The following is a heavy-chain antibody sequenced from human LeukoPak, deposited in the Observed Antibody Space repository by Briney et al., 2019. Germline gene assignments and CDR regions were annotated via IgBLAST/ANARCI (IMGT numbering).Heavy chain of an antibody. J-gene: IGHJ3*02. CDR1: GFTFSSYA. CDR3: ARGLTIFGVSI. Sequence: PGGSLRLSCAASGFTFSSYAMSWVRQAPGKGLEWVSSISSSSSYIYYADSVKGRFTISRDNAKNSLYLQMNSLRAEDTAVYYCARGLTIFGVSIWGQGTMVTVSS. D-gene: IGHD3-3*01. V-gene: IGHV3-21*01. CDR2: ISSSSSYI.